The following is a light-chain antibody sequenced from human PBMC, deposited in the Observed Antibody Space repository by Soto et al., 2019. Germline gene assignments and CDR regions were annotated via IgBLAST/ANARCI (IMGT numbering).Light chain of an antibody. CDR3: QQYYSTPPA. V-gene: IGKV4-1*01. J-gene: IGKJ4*01. CDR1: QRVLYSSNNKNY. CDR2: WAS. Sequence: DIVMTQSPDSLAVSLGERATINCKSSQRVLYSSNNKNYLAWYQQKPGQHPKLLIYWASTRESGVPDRFSGSGSGTDFTLTISSLQAEDVAVYYCQQYYSTPPAFGGGTKVEIK.